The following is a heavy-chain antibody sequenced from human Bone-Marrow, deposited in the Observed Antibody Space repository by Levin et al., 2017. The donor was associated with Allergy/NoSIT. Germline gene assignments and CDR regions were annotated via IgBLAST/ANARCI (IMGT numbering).Heavy chain of an antibody. CDR3: ARGPGIAIQKRYADF. D-gene: IGHD2/OR15-2a*01. V-gene: IGHV3-23*01. J-gene: IGHJ4*02. Sequence: PGGSLRLSCAASRFSFVTYAMSWVRQTPGKGLEWVSVISGNGDKTDYADSVKGRFTISRDNPKHTLFLQMNRLRVEDTALYYCARGPGIAIQKRYADFWGRGTLVVVSS. CDR2: ISGNGDKT. CDR1: RFSFVTYA.